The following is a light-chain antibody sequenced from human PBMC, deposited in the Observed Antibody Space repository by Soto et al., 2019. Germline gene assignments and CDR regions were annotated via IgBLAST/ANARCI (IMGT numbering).Light chain of an antibody. CDR2: EVS. CDR1: SSDVGGYNY. V-gene: IGLV2-14*01. CDR3: SSYTSSNTSLV. J-gene: IGLJ2*01. Sequence: QSALTQPASVSGSPGQSITISCTGTSSDVGGYNYVSWYQQHPGKAPKLMIYEVSNRPSGVSNRFSGSKSGNTASLTISGLQAEGEADYYCSSYTSSNTSLVFGGGTKVTVL.